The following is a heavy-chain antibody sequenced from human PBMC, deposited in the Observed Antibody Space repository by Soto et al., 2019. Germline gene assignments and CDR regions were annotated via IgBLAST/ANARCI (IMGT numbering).Heavy chain of an antibody. CDR2: IYSAGSA. CDR1: GFTVSSYH. CDR3: TRVYSSSYNYFDY. Sequence: LRLSCAASGFTVSSYHMSWVRQAPGKGLEWVSIIYSAGSADFADSVKGRFTISRDNSKNTLYLQMSSLRAEDTAVYYCTRVYSSSYNYFDYWGQGTLVTVSS. V-gene: IGHV3-66*01. J-gene: IGHJ4*02. D-gene: IGHD6-13*01.